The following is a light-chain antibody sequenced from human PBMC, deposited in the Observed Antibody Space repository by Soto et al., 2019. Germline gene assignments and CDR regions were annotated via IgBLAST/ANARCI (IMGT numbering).Light chain of an antibody. V-gene: IGLV2-14*01. J-gene: IGLJ1*01. Sequence: QSVLTQPASVSGSPGQSITISCTGTSSDVGGYNYVSWYQQHPGKAPKLMIYEVSNRPSGVSNRFSGSKSGNTASLTISGLQAEDEADYYCSSYTSIITLYIVGRGTKVTVL. CDR1: SSDVGGYNY. CDR3: SSYTSIITLYI. CDR2: EVS.